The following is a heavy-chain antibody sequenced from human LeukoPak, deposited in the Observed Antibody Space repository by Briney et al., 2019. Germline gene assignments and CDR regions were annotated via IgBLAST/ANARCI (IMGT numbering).Heavy chain of an antibody. V-gene: IGHV3-9*01. CDR1: GFTFDDHA. CDR2: ISWNSDSI. J-gene: IGHJ2*01. D-gene: IGHD2-2*01. CDR3: AKALGYCSSTSCSLFSAAGYWYFDL. Sequence: GGSLRLSCAASGFTFDDHAMHWVRQAPGKGLEWVSGISWNSDSIGYADSVRGRFTVSRDNAKNSLYLQMNSLRAEDTALYYCAKALGYCSSTSCSLFSAAGYWYFDLWGRGTLVTVSS.